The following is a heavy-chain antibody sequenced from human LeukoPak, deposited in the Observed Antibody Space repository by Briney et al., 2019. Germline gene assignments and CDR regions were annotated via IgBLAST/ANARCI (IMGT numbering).Heavy chain of an antibody. CDR2: IHYSGST. Sequence: SETLSLTCTVSGGSISSSNYYWAWIRQPPGKGLEWIGNIHYSGSTYYNASLNSRITMSIDTSKNQFSLKLSSVTAADTAVYYCARVPGYSYGYVDYWGQGTLVTVSS. V-gene: IGHV4-39*01. CDR1: GGSISSSNYY. J-gene: IGHJ4*02. CDR3: ARVPGYSYGYVDY. D-gene: IGHD5-18*01.